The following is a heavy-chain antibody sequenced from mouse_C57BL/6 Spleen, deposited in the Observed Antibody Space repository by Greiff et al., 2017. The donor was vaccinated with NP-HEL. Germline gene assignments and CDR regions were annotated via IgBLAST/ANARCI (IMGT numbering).Heavy chain of an antibody. CDR2: IYPGDGDT. D-gene: IGHD2-3*01. V-gene: IGHV1-82*01. Sequence: QVQLKESGPELVKPGASVKISCKASGYAFSSSWMNWVKQRPGKGLEWIGRIYPGDGDTNYNGKFKGKATLTADKSSSTAYMQLSSLTSEDSAVYFCARKGVYDGSWFAYWGQGTLVTVSA. J-gene: IGHJ3*01. CDR1: GYAFSSSW. CDR3: ARKGVYDGSWFAY.